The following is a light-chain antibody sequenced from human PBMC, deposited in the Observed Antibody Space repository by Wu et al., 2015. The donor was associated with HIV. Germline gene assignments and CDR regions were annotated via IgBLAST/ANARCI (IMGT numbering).Light chain of an antibody. CDR1: QGITNS. V-gene: IGKV1-9*01. CDR3: QQYNTYGLT. J-gene: IGKJ4*01. CDR2: GAS. Sequence: IQLTQSPSSLSASIGDRVTIACRASQGITNSLAWFQQKPGKAPKLLLYGASTLQSGVPSRFSGSGSRTEFTLTISGLQPDDFATYYCQQYNTYGLTFGGGTKVEIK.